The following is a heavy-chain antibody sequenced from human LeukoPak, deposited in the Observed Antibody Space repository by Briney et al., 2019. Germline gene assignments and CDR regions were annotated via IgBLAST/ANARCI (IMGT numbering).Heavy chain of an antibody. V-gene: IGHV3-7*01. D-gene: IGHD3-9*01. CDR3: TQNTAYDILTGYSNWFDP. J-gene: IGHJ5*02. CDR1: GFTFSSYW. Sequence: GGSLRLSCAASGFTFSSYWLRWGLQDPGKGLQERTNIKQDGSENYYVDSVKGRFTISRANAKNSLYLQMNSLRAEDTDFYFCTQNTAYDILTGYSNWFDPWGQGTLVTVSS. CDR2: IKQDGSEN.